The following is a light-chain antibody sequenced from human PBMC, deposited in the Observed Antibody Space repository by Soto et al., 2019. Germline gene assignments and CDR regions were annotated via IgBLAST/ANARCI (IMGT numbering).Light chain of an antibody. CDR2: EVS. CDR1: SSDVGAYNY. J-gene: IGLJ1*01. Sequence: QSALTQPPSASGSTGQSVTISCTGTSSDVGAYNYVSWYQQHPGKAPKLMIYEVSKRPSGVPDRFSGSKSGNTASLTVSGLQVEDEAYYYCSAYAGSNSFYFFGTGTKLTVL. V-gene: IGLV2-8*01. CDR3: SAYAGSNSFYF.